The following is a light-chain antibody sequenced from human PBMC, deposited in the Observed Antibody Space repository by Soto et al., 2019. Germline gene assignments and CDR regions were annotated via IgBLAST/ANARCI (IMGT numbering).Light chain of an antibody. V-gene: IGKV2-28*01. CDR3: MQSLQTPLT. J-gene: IGKJ4*01. Sequence: DIVMTQSPLSLPVTPGEPASISCRSSQSLLHSNGHSYLDWYLQKPGQSPQLLIYLGSNRASGVPDRFSGSGSGTDFTLKISRVEAEDVGAYYCMQSLQTPLTFGGGTKVDIK. CDR1: QSLLHSNGHSY. CDR2: LGS.